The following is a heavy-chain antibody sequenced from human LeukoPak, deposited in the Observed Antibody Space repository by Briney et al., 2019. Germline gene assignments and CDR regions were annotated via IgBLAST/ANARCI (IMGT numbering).Heavy chain of an antibody. V-gene: IGHV3-48*01. CDR3: AREDVVVPPYGMDV. Sequence: GGSLRLPCAASGFTFSSYSMNWVRQAPGKGLEWVSYISSSSSTIYYADSVKGRFTISRDNAKNSLYLQMNSLRAEDTAVYYCAREDVVVPPYGMDVWGQGTTVTVSS. CDR1: GFTFSSYS. CDR2: ISSSSSTI. J-gene: IGHJ6*02. D-gene: IGHD2-2*01.